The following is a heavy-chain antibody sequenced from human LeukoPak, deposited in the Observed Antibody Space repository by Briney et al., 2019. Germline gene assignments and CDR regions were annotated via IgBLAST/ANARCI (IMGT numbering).Heavy chain of an antibody. CDR2: ISSDANTI. CDR3: ARGASAARPPLGFNY. CDR1: GFTFNIFG. D-gene: IGHD6-6*01. V-gene: IGHV3-48*04. Sequence: GGSLRLSCAGSGFTFNIFGMNWVRQAPGKGLEWVSYISSDANTIYYADSVKGRFTISRDNAKNSLYLHMDSLRVEDTAVYYCARGASAARPPLGFNYWGQGTLVTVSS. J-gene: IGHJ4*02.